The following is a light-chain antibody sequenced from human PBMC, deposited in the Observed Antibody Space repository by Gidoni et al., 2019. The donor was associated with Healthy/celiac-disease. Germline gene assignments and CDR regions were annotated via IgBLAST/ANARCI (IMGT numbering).Light chain of an antibody. V-gene: IGLV1-51*01. CDR3: GTWDSSLSAVV. Sequence: PGQKVTISCSGSSSNIGNNYVSWYQQLPGTAPKLLIYDNNKRPSGIPDRFSGSKSGTSATLGIAGLQTGDEADYYCGTWDSSLSAVVFGGGTKLTVL. J-gene: IGLJ2*01. CDR1: SSNIGNNY. CDR2: DNN.